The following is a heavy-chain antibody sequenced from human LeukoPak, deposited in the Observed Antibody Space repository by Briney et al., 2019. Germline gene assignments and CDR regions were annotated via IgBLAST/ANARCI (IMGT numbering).Heavy chain of an antibody. D-gene: IGHD4-17*01. V-gene: IGHV1-46*01. Sequence: ASVKVSCQASGYTFTSYYMHWVRQAPGQGLEWMGIINPSGGSTSYAQKFQGRVTMTRDTSTSTVYMELSRLRSEDTAVYYCARDPHYGDYDHWGQGTLVTVSS. CDR2: INPSGGST. CDR3: ARDPHYGDYDH. CDR1: GYTFTSYY. J-gene: IGHJ4*02.